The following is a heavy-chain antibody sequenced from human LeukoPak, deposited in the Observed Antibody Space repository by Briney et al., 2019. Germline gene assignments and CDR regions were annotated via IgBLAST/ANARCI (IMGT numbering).Heavy chain of an antibody. Sequence: SQTLSLTCTVSGGSVSSGSYYWSWIRQPAGKELEWIGRISTSGNTNYNPSPKSRVTISRDMSKNQFSLRLSSVTAADTAVYYCAGQVGYFDYWGQGTLVTVSS. CDR2: ISTSGNT. CDR1: GGSVSSGSYY. V-gene: IGHV4-61*02. D-gene: IGHD1-26*01. CDR3: AGQVGYFDY. J-gene: IGHJ4*02.